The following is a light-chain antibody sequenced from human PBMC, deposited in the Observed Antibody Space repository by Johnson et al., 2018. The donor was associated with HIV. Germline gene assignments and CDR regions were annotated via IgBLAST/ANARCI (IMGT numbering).Light chain of an antibody. Sequence: QSVLTQPPSVSAAPGQKVTISCSGSSSNIGNNYVSWYQQLPGTAPKLLIYENNKRPSGIPDRFSGSKSGTSATLGITGLQTGAEADYYCGKWDSSRSASYVFGTGTKVAVL. CDR1: SSNIGNNY. V-gene: IGLV1-51*02. CDR3: GKWDSSRSASYV. CDR2: ENN. J-gene: IGLJ1*01.